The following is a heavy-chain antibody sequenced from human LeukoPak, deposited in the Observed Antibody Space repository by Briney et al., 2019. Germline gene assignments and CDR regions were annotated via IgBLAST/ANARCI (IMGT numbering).Heavy chain of an antibody. V-gene: IGHV3-30-3*01. D-gene: IGHD3-22*01. CDR1: GFTFSSYA. Sequence: GGSLRLSCAASGFTFSSYAMHWVRQAPGKGLEWVAVISYDGSNKYYADSVKGRFTTSRDNSKNTLYLQMNSLRAEDTAVYYCARGLGYYDSSGYGYWGQGTLVTVSS. J-gene: IGHJ4*02. CDR3: ARGLGYYDSSGYGY. CDR2: ISYDGSNK.